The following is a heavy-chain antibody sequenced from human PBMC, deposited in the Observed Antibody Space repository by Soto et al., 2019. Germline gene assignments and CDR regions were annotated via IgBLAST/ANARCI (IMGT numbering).Heavy chain of an antibody. Sequence: QVQLVQSGAEAKKPGASVNVSCKASGYTFTVYYMHWVRQAPGQGLEWMGWINPKSGGTMYPQKIQGRVTMTWDTSIRTAYMVLTMLRSDDTAVYYCAIDLAKGGGSAVFDYWGQGTLVTFS. V-gene: IGHV1-2*02. J-gene: IGHJ4*02. CDR2: INPKSGGT. CDR3: AIDLAKGGGSAVFDY. D-gene: IGHD1-26*01. CDR1: GYTFTVYY.